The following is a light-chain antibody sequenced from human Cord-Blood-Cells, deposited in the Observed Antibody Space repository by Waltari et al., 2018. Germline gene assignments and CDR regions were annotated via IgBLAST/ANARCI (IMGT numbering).Light chain of an antibody. CDR3: QSADSSGTYVV. Sequence: YELTQPPSVSVSPVQKARITCSGDALTKQYAYWYQQKPGQAPVLVIYKDSERPSGIPERFSGSSSGTTVTLTISGVQAEDEADYYCQSADSSGTYVVFGGGTKLTVL. J-gene: IGLJ2*01. CDR2: KDS. V-gene: IGLV3-25*02. CDR1: ALTKQY.